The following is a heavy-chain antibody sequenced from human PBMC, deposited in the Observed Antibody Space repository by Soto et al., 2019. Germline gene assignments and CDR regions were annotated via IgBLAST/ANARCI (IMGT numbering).Heavy chain of an antibody. Sequence: GPGPGFSSETLSLTCTVSGGSISSSSYYWGWIRQPPGKGLEWIGSIYYSGSTYYNPSLKSRVTISVDTSKNQFSLKLSSVTAADTAVYYCARLPVRSGWYYFDYWGQGTLVTVSS. J-gene: IGHJ4*02. V-gene: IGHV4-39*01. CDR3: ARLPVRSGWYYFDY. CDR1: GGSISSSSYY. CDR2: IYYSGST. D-gene: IGHD6-19*01.